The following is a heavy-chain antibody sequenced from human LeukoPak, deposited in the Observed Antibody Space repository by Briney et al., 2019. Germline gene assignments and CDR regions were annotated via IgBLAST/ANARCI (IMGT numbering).Heavy chain of an antibody. D-gene: IGHD6-13*01. V-gene: IGHV4-59*12. J-gene: IGHJ6*03. CDR1: GGSITSYY. CDR2: IYYSGST. Sequence: PSETLSLTCIVSGGSITSYYWSWIRQSPGKGLEWIGYIYYSGSTNYNPSLKSRVTMSVDTSKNQFSLKLNSVTAADTAVYYCARVVAAQGYYYYYMDVWGKGTTVTVSS. CDR3: ARVVAAQGYYYYYMDV.